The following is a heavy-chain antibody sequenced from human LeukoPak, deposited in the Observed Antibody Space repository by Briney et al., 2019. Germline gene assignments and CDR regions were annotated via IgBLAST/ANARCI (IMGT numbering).Heavy chain of an antibody. CDR1: GYSISSGYY. J-gene: IGHJ4*02. CDR2: IYHSGST. D-gene: IGHD2-2*02. V-gene: IGHV4-38-2*01. CDR3: ARLSGAPIRHPIYHFDY. Sequence: HPSETLSLTCAVSGYSISSGYYWGWIRQPPGKGLEWIGNIYHSGSTYKNPSLRRRVTISLDTSKNQFSLNLSSVTAADTAMYYCARLSGAPIRHPIYHFDYWGQGTLVTVSS.